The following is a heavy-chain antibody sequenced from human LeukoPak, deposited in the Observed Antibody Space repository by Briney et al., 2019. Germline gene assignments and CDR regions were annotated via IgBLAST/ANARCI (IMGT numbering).Heavy chain of an antibody. J-gene: IGHJ6*03. D-gene: IGHD3-22*01. V-gene: IGHV4-59*01. Sequence: KASETLSLTCTVSGGSINYYYWSWIRQPPGKGLEYIGYIYSSGSTNYNPSLKSRVTMSVDTSKNQFSLKLSSVTAADTAVYYCARDSRYSDTNGYYYSHYYMDVWGKGTTVTVSS. CDR1: GGSINYYY. CDR3: ARDSRYSDTNGYYYSHYYMDV. CDR2: IYSSGST.